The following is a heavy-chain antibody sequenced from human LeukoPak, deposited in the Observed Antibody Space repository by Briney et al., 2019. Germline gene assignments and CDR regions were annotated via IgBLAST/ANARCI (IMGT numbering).Heavy chain of an antibody. CDR1: GGTFSSYA. CDR2: IYPRDGST. V-gene: IGHV1-46*01. J-gene: IGHJ4*02. Sequence: ASVNVSFTASGGTFSSYAISWVRQAPGQGLEWMGMIYPRDGSTSYAQKFQGRVTVTRDTSTSTVHMELSGLRSEDTAVYYCARDQEGFDYWGQGTLVTVSS. CDR3: ARDQEGFDY.